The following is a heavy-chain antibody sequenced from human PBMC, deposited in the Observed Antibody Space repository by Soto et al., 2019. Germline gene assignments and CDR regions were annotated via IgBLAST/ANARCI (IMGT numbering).Heavy chain of an antibody. D-gene: IGHD3-3*01. J-gene: IGHJ6*03. Sequence: SETLSLTCAVYGGSFSGYYWSWIRQPPGKGLEWIGEINHSGSTNYNPSLKSRVTISVDTSKNQFSLKLSSVTAADTAVYYCARKYYDFWSGYYYYYYYYMDVWGKGTTVTVS. CDR2: INHSGST. V-gene: IGHV4-34*01. CDR1: GGSFSGYY. CDR3: ARKYYDFWSGYYYYYYYYMDV.